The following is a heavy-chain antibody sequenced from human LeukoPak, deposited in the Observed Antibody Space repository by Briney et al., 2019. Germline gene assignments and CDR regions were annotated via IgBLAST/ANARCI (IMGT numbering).Heavy chain of an antibody. D-gene: IGHD3-10*02. J-gene: IGHJ6*04. V-gene: IGHV3-23*01. Sequence: ETLSLTCTVSGGSISSYYWSWIRQPPGKGLERVSAISGGGGGTFYADSVKGRFTISRDNSKNTLYLQMNSLRAEDTAVYYCAELGITMIGGVWGKGTTVTISS. CDR3: AELGITMIGGV. CDR2: ISGGGGGT. CDR1: GGSISSYY.